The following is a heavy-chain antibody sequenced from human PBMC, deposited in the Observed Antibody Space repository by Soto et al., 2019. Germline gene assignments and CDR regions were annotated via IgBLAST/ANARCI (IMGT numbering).Heavy chain of an antibody. CDR1: GGSFSGYY. V-gene: IGHV4-34*01. D-gene: IGHD3-9*01. CDR3: ASALGDILPGYSPPVGY. J-gene: IGHJ4*02. CDR2: INHSGST. Sequence: QVQLQQWGAGLLKPSETLSLTCAVYGGSFSGYYWSWIRQPPGKGLEWIGEINHSGSTNYNPSLKSRVTISVDTSKNQFSLKLSSVTAADTAVYYCASALGDILPGYSPPVGYWGQGTLVTVSS.